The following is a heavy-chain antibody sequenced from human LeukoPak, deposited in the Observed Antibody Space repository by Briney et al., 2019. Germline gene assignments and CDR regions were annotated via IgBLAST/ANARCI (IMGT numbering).Heavy chain of an antibody. Sequence: PGGSLRLSCAASGFTVSKYDMHWVRQATGKGLEWVSAIGIVGDTYYADSVKGRFTISRDNSKNTLYLQMNSLRAEDTAVYYCANHGKMTGYLDWFNPVHFDYWGQGTLVTVSS. J-gene: IGHJ4*02. V-gene: IGHV3-13*01. CDR2: IGIVGDT. D-gene: IGHD3-9*01. CDR1: GFTVSKYD. CDR3: ANHGKMTGYLDWFNPVHFDY.